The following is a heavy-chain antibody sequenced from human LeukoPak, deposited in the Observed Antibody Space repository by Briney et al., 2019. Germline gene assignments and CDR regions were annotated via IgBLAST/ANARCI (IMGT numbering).Heavy chain of an antibody. D-gene: IGHD6-19*01. CDR2: IKQDGSER. CDR3: ATGAGCGY. J-gene: IGHJ4*02. CDR1: GITFSSYW. Sequence: GGSLRLSCAASGITFSSYWMTWVRQAPGKGREWVANIKQDGSERNYVDSVKGRFTISRDNAKNSLYLQMNTLRDEDTAVYYCATGAGCGYWGQGTLVTVSS. V-gene: IGHV3-7*03.